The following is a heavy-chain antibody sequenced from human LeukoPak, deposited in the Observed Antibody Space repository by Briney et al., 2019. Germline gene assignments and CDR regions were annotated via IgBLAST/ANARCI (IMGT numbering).Heavy chain of an antibody. V-gene: IGHV1-3*01. Sequence: GASVKVSCKASGYTFTTYAMHWVRQAPGQRLEWMGWINAGTGNTKYSQKFQGRVTITRDTSASTAYMELSSLRSEDTAMYHCARDWHGVGDGDFDYWGQGTLVTVSS. CDR3: ARDWHGVGDGDFDY. CDR1: GYTFTTYA. D-gene: IGHD3-10*01. CDR2: INAGTGNT. J-gene: IGHJ4*02.